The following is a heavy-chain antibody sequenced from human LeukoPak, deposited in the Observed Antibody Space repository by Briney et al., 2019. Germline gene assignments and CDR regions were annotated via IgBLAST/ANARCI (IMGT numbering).Heavy chain of an antibody. Sequence: GGSLRLSCAASGFTFDDYGMSWVRQAPGKGLEWVSGINWNGGSTGYADSVKGRFTISRDNAKNSLYLQMNSLRAEDTAVYYCARGGDIVVVPAAMSLDYWGQGTLVTVSS. D-gene: IGHD2-2*01. CDR1: GFTFDDYG. CDR3: ARGGDIVVVPAAMSLDY. CDR2: INWNGGST. J-gene: IGHJ4*02. V-gene: IGHV3-20*04.